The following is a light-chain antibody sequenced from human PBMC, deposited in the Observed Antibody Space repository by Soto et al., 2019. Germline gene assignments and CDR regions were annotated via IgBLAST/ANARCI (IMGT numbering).Light chain of an antibody. V-gene: IGKV3-20*01. CDR2: GAS. CDR3: QQYGNSLRA. Sequence: EILLTQSPGTLSLSPGERATLSCRASQSVSSSYLAWYQQKPGQAPRLLIYGASSRATGIPDRFSGSGSGTDFTLTISRLEPEDFGVYYCQQYGNSLRAFGQGTKVEIK. J-gene: IGKJ1*01. CDR1: QSVSSSY.